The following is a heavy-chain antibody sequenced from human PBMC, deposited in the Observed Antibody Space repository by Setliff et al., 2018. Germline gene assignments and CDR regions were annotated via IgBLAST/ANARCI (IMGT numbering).Heavy chain of an antibody. J-gene: IGHJ6*03. CDR3: AALDWGENFYNVDV. V-gene: IGHV3-74*01. D-gene: IGHD7-27*01. CDR1: GFSFNKYW. CDR2: INGDATIA. Sequence: LRLSCTVYGFSFNKYWMYWVRQAPGKGLEWVSRINGDATIAHYADSVKGRFTISRDNARNALYLQMVSLRGEYTGVYFCAALDWGENFYNVDVWGKGTTVTVSS.